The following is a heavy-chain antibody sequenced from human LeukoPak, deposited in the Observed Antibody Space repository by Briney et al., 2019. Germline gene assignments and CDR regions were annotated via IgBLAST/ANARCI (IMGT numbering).Heavy chain of an antibody. J-gene: IGHJ3*02. Sequence: PSGTLSLTCTVSGGSISNSSYYWSWIRQPAGKGLEWIGHIYTSGSTNYNPSLKSRVTMSVDTSKNQFSLKLSSVTAADTAVYYCASFSPAREGIGIVVVGSEAFDIWGQGTMVTVSS. CDR3: ASFSPAREGIGIVVVGSEAFDI. D-gene: IGHD2-2*01. V-gene: IGHV4-61*09. CDR2: IYTSGST. CDR1: GGSISNSSYY.